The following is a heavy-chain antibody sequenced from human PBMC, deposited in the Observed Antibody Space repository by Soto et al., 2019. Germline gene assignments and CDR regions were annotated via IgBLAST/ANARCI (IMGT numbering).Heavy chain of an antibody. CDR2: ISYDGSNK. CDR3: AKSHGFSGENAFDI. D-gene: IGHD3-10*01. Sequence: PGGSLRLSCAASGFTFSSYGMHWVRQAPGKGLEWVAVISYDGSNKYYADSVKGRFTISRDNSKNTLYLQMNSLRAEDTAVYYCAKSHGFSGENAFDIWGQGTMVTVSS. V-gene: IGHV3-30*18. J-gene: IGHJ3*02. CDR1: GFTFSSYG.